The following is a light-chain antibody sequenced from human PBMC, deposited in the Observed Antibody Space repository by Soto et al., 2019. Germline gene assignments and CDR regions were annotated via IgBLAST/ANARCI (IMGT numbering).Light chain of an antibody. Sequence: SVVTQPPSASGTPGQRVTISCSGSSSNIGSHYVYWYQQLPGTAPKLLIYRNNQRPSGVPDRFSGSKSGTSASLAISGLRSEDEADYYCATWDDSLSGRYWVFGGGTKVTVL. V-gene: IGLV1-47*01. J-gene: IGLJ3*02. CDR1: SSNIGSHY. CDR2: RNN. CDR3: ATWDDSLSGRYWV.